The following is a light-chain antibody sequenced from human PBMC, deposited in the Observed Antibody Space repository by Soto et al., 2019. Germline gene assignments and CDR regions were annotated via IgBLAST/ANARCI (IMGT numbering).Light chain of an antibody. CDR2: GAV. CDR3: QQYGSSPRT. J-gene: IGKJ1*01. V-gene: IGKV3-20*01. Sequence: EIVLTQSPGTLSLAPGERATLSCRASQSVSSGYLAWYQQRPGQAPRLLIYGAVSRATGIPDRFSGSGSGTDFFLTITRLEPEHFAVYYCQQYGSSPRTFGQGTKVDIK. CDR1: QSVSSGY.